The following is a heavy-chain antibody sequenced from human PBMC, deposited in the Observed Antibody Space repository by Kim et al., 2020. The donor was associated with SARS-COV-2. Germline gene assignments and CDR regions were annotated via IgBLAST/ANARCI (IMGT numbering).Heavy chain of an antibody. Sequence: SETLSLTCAVYGGSFSGYYWSWIRQPPGKGLEWIGEINHSGSTNYNPSLKSRVTISVDTSKNQFSLKLSSVTAADTAVYYCARGVALPGIAAADWDQGT. CDR2: INHSGST. CDR3: ARGVALPGIAAAD. D-gene: IGHD6-13*01. V-gene: IGHV4-34*01. CDR1: GGSFSGYY. J-gene: IGHJ4*02.